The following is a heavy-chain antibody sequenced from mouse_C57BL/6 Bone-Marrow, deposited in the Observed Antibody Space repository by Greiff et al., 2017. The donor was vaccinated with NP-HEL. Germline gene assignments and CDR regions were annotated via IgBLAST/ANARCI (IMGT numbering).Heavy chain of an antibody. CDR3: AREGRWLRRGYWYFDV. CDR1: GYTFTSYW. J-gene: IGHJ1*03. CDR2: INPSNGGT. V-gene: IGHV1-53*01. D-gene: IGHD2-2*01. Sequence: QVQLQQSGTELVKPGTSVKLSCKSSGYTFTSYWMHWVKQRPGQGLEWIGNINPSNGGTNYNEKFKSKATLTVDKSSSPAYMQLSSLTSDDSAVYYCAREGRWLRRGYWYFDVGDTGTTVTVSS.